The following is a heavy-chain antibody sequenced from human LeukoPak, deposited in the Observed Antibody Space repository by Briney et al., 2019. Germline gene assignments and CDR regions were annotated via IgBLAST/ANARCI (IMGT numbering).Heavy chain of an antibody. CDR1: GYTFTSYD. CDR2: MNPNSGNT. CDR3: ARGRNQVLYRHRKNWFDP. Sequence: ASVRVSRKASGYTFTSYDINWVRQATGQRLEWMGWMNPNSGNTGYAQKFQGRVTMTRNTSISTAYMELSSLRSEDTAVYYCARGRNQVLYRHRKNWFDPWGQGTLVTVSS. J-gene: IGHJ5*02. D-gene: IGHD2-8*01. V-gene: IGHV1-8*01.